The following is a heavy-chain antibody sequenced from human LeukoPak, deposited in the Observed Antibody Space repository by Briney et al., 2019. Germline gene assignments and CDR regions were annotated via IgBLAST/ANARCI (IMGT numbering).Heavy chain of an antibody. V-gene: IGHV3-21*01. CDR3: ARARQLGYFDY. CDR1: GFTFSSYW. J-gene: IGHJ4*02. D-gene: IGHD6-6*01. Sequence: GGSLRLSCEASGFTFSSYWMHWVRQVPGEGLVWVSSISSSSSYIYYADSVKGRFTISRDNAKNSLYLQMNSLRAEDTAVYYCARARQLGYFDYWGQGTLVTVSS. CDR2: ISSSSSYI.